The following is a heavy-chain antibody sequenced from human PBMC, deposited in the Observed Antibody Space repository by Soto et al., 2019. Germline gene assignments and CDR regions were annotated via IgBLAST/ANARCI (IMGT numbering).Heavy chain of an antibody. V-gene: IGHV3-30-3*01. D-gene: IGHD2-15*01. CDR1: GFTFSSYA. J-gene: IGHJ6*01. CDR2: ISYDGNNK. CDR3: ARAGCDGGSCYTLVGLRYGMDV. Sequence: QVQLVESEGGVVQPGRSLRLSCAASGFTFSSYAMYWVRQAPGKGLEWVAVISYDGNNKYYADSVKGRFTISRDNSKNTLYLQMNSLRAEDTAVYYCARAGCDGGSCYTLVGLRYGMDVW.